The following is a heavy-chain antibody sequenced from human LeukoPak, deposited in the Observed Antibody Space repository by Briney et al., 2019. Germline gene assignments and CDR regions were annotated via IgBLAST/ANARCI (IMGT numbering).Heavy chain of an antibody. CDR2: ISSSGSGGNT. D-gene: IGHD3-10*01. J-gene: IGHJ4*02. V-gene: IGHV3-23*01. CDR3: AKTSYHGSGSYYDF. CDR1: GVTLSSYA. Sequence: GGSLRLSCTASGVTLSSYAMSWARQAPGKGLEWVSGISSSGSGGNTYYADSVKGRFTVSRDNSKSTLYLQMNSLRAEDTAVYYCAKTSYHGSGSYYDFWGQGTLVTVSS.